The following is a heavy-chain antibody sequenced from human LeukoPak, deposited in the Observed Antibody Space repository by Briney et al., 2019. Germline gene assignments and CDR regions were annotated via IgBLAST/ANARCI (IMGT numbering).Heavy chain of an antibody. V-gene: IGHV3-15*01. Sequence: PGRSLRLSCAASGFTFSSHGMHWVRQAPGKGLEWVGRIKSKTDGGTTDYAAPVKGRFTISRDESKNTLYLQMNSLKTEDTGVYYCARDRGGRGNSYTYFDYWGQGTLVTVSS. J-gene: IGHJ4*02. CDR1: GFTFSSHG. CDR2: IKSKTDGGTT. D-gene: IGHD5-18*01. CDR3: ARDRGGRGNSYTYFDY.